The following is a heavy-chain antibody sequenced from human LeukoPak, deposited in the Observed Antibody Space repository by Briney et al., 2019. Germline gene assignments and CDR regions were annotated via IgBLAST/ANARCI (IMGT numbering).Heavy chain of an antibody. D-gene: IGHD2-15*01. CDR3: AKSPLVGYYFDY. CDR2: ISYDGSNK. CDR1: GFTFSSYG. J-gene: IGHJ4*02. V-gene: IGHV3-30*18. Sequence: GRSLRLSCAASGFTFSSYGMHWVRQAPGKGLEWVALISYDGSNKFYADSVKGRFTISRDNSKNTLYLQMNSLRAEDTAVYYCAKSPLVGYYFDYWGQGTLVTVSS.